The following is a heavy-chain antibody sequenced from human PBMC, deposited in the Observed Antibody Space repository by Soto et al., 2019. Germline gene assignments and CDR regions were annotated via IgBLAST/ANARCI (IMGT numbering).Heavy chain of an antibody. CDR2: INHSGST. CDR1: GGSFSGYY. J-gene: IGHJ6*03. V-gene: IGHV4-34*01. CDR3: ARGHNDFKCSSTSCYLGYYYYYYMDV. D-gene: IGHD2-2*01. Sequence: SETLSLTCAVYGGSFSGYYWSWIRQPPGKGLEWIGEINHSGSTNYNPSLKSRVTITVDTSKNQFSLKLSSVTAADTAVYYCARGHNDFKCSSTSCYLGYYYYYYMDVWGKGTTVTVSS.